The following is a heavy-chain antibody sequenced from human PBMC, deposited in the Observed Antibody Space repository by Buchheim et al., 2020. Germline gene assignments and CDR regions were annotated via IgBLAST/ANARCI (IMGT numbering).Heavy chain of an antibody. Sequence: EVQLLESGGGLVQPGGSLRLSCAASGFTFSSYAMSWVRQAPGKGLEWVSSISVSGGTTHYADSVKGRFTLSRDNSKNTVYMQMNSLRAEDTAVYFCAKVLSGRTVVTPDFWGQGTL. V-gene: IGHV3-23*01. J-gene: IGHJ4*02. CDR3: AKVLSGRTVVTPDF. D-gene: IGHD4-23*01. CDR2: ISVSGGTT. CDR1: GFTFSSYA.